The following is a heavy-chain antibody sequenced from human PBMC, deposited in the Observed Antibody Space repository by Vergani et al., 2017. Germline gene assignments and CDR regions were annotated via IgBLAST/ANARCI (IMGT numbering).Heavy chain of an antibody. CDR3: AKGRYFYDGSSFYF. CDR2: ISHDGSNT. Sequence: QVQVVESGGGVVQPGRSLRLSCAASGFTFSSYGMHWVRQAPGKGLEWVAVISHDGSNTYYAASVKGRFSISRDNSKNTLFLQMNSLRAEDTAVYYCAKGRYFYDGSSFYFWGQGTLVTVSS. CDR1: GFTFSSYG. V-gene: IGHV3-30*18. J-gene: IGHJ4*02. D-gene: IGHD3-22*01.